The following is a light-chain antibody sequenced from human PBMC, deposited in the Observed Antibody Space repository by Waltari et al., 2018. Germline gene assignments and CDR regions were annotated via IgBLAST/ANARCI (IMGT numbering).Light chain of an antibody. CDR1: NSNVGGSS. Sequence: QSVLTQPPSASGTPGQRVTVSCSGTNSNVGGSSLNWYQQLPGTAPKLLIYNGDQRPSGFPDRFSGSKSATSAYQAISDLQSEDEADYYCAAWDDRLKGWVFGGGTKGTVL. CDR2: NGD. V-gene: IGLV1-44*01. J-gene: IGLJ3*02. CDR3: AAWDDRLKGWV.